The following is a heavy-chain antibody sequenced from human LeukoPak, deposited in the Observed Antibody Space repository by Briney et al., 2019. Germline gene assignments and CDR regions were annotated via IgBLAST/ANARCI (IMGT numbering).Heavy chain of an antibody. CDR2: INPNSGGT. CDR1: GYTFTGYY. Sequence: ASVKVSCKASGYTFTGYYMHWARQAPGQGLEWMGRINPNSGGTDYAQNFQGRVTMTRDTSVSTAYMELSRLKSDDTAVYYCAVQSIVPRPGYWGQGTLVTVSS. D-gene: IGHD6-6*01. CDR3: AVQSIVPRPGY. J-gene: IGHJ4*02. V-gene: IGHV1-2*06.